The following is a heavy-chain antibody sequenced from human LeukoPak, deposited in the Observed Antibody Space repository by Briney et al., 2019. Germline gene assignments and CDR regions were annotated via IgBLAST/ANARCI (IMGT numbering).Heavy chain of an antibody. J-gene: IGHJ3*02. CDR3: ARGRGDGFDI. Sequence: GRSLRLSCAASGFTVSSNYMSWVLQAPGKGLEWVSVIYTGGSAYYADSVKGRFTISRDNSKNTLYLQMNSLRAEDTAVYYCARGRGDGFDIWGQGTMVTVSS. CDR2: IYTGGSA. V-gene: IGHV3-53*01. CDR1: GFTVSSNY.